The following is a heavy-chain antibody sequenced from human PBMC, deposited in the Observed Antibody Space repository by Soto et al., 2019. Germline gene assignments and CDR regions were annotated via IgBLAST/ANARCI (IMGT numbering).Heavy chain of an antibody. D-gene: IGHD5-18*01. J-gene: IGHJ6*02. V-gene: IGHV3-33*01. CDR1: GFTFSSYG. CDR2: IWYDGSNK. CDR3: ARDQDTAMVMYYGMDV. Sequence: PGGSLRLSCAASGFTFSSYGMHWVRQAPGKGLEWVAVIWYDGSNKYYADSVKGRFTISRDNSKNTLYLQMNSLRAEDTAVYYCARDQDTAMVMYYGMDVWGQGTTVTVSS.